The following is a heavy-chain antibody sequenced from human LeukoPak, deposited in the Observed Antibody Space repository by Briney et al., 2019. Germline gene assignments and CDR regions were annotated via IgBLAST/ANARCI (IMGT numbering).Heavy chain of an antibody. D-gene: IGHD5-12*01. Sequence: GRSLRLSCAASGLTFSIYGMHWVRQAPGKGLEWVAVISYDGSNKYYADSVKGRFTISRDNSKNTLYLQMNSLRAEDTAVYYCARGGSSGYDYEAFDYWGQGTLVTVSS. V-gene: IGHV3-30*03. CDR2: ISYDGSNK. J-gene: IGHJ4*02. CDR1: GLTFSIYG. CDR3: ARGGSSGYDYEAFDY.